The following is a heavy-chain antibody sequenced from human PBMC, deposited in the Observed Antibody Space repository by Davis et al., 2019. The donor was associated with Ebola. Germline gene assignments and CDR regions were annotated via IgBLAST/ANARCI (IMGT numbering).Heavy chain of an antibody. V-gene: IGHV3-64D*06. CDR2: INNNGDTT. D-gene: IGHD3-10*01. CDR1: GFTFSTYA. CDR3: VKDRGFLIRDFDY. J-gene: IGHJ4*02. Sequence: GESLKISCSVSGFTFSTYAMHWARQAPGRGLEYVSAINNNGDTTYYTDSVKGRFTISRDNSKNTLYLQMSSLRPEDTAVYYCVKDRGFLIRDFDYWGQGALVTVSS.